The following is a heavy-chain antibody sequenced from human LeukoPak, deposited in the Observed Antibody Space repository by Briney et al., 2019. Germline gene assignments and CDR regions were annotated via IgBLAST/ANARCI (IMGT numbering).Heavy chain of an antibody. Sequence: GRSLRLSCAASGFTFSSYAMHWVRQAPGKGLEWVAVISYDGSNKYYADSVKGRFTISRDNSKNTLYLQMNSLRAEDTAVYYCVRDGPIVVSTGLAFDIWGQGTMVTVSS. CDR3: VRDGPIVVSTGLAFDI. CDR1: GFTFSSYA. V-gene: IGHV3-30*01. D-gene: IGHD1-26*01. J-gene: IGHJ3*02. CDR2: ISYDGSNK.